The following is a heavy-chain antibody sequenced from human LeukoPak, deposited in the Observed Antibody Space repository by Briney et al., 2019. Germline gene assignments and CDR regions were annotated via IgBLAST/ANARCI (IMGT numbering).Heavy chain of an antibody. CDR3: ATYSSLNRREFQF. V-gene: IGHV3-33*03. CDR1: GFTFSSYG. J-gene: IGHJ1*01. Sequence: PGESLRLSCAASGFTFSSYGMHWVRQAPGKGLEWVAVIWYGGSNKYYADSVKGRFTISRDNAKNSLYLQMNSLRAEDTAVYYCATYSSLNRREFQFWGQGTLLTVSS. CDR2: IWYGGSNK. D-gene: IGHD3-22*01.